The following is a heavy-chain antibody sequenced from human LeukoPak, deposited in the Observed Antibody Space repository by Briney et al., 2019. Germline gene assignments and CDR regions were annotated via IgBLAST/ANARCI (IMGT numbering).Heavy chain of an antibody. Sequence: SETLSLTCAVYGGSFSGYYWSWIRQPPGKGLEWIGEINHSGSTNYSPSLKSRVTISVDTSKNQFSLKLSSVTAADTAVYYCARGVGTYCSSSCPTHFDYWGQGTLVTVSS. D-gene: IGHD6-13*01. CDR1: GGSFSGYY. CDR3: ARGVGTYCSSSCPTHFDY. J-gene: IGHJ4*02. V-gene: IGHV4-34*01. CDR2: INHSGST.